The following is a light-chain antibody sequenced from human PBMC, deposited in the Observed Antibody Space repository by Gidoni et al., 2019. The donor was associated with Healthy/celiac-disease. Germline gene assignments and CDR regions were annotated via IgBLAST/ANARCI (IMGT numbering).Light chain of an antibody. CDR1: SLRSDY. J-gene: IGLJ2*01. Sequence: SSELTQDPAVSVALGQTVRITCQGDSLRSDYAIWYQQKPGQAPVLVIYGKNNRPSGIPDRFSGSISGNTASLTITGAQAEDEADYYCNSRDSSGNHVVFGGGTKLTVL. CDR3: NSRDSSGNHVV. CDR2: GKN. V-gene: IGLV3-19*01.